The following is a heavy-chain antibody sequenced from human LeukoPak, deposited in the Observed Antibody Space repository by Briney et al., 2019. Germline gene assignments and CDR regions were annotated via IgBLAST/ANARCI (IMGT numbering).Heavy chain of an antibody. CDR1: GYTFTSYG. D-gene: IGHD2-21*01. J-gene: IGHJ3*02. Sequence: ASVKVSCKASGYTFTSYGISWVRQAPGQGLEWMGWISAYNGNTNYAQKLQGRVTMTTDTSTSTAYMELSSLRSEDTAVYYCARDLLCGGDCYQGGWAFDIWGQGTMVTVSS. CDR3: ARDLLCGGDCYQGGWAFDI. CDR2: ISAYNGNT. V-gene: IGHV1-18*01.